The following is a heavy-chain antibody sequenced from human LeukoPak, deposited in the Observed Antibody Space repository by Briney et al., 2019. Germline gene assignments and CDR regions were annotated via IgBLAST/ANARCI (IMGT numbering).Heavy chain of an antibody. CDR2: IYDSGNT. D-gene: IGHD2/OR15-2a*01. V-gene: IGHV4-59*01. Sequence: PSETLSLTCTVSGSSISSWYWSWIRQPPGKGLEWIGYIYDSGNTNYNPSLKTRVTISADTSKNQLSLNLTSVTAADTAVYYCARLLNRAFDFWGQGTLVTVSS. CDR3: ARLLNRAFDF. J-gene: IGHJ4*02. CDR1: GSSISSWY.